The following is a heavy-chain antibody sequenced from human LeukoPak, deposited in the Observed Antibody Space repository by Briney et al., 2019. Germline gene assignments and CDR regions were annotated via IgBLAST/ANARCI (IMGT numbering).Heavy chain of an antibody. J-gene: IGHJ4*02. CDR3: ARFSEASRESTGKY. CDR1: GFTFSSFW. D-gene: IGHD2-8*02. V-gene: IGHV3-74*01. Sequence: GGSLRLSCAASGFTFSSFWMTWVRQIPGKGLMCVSRINPDGSGTNYADSVKGRFTISRDNAQNKMYLETESLRAEDTAVYYCARFSEASRESTGKYWGQGTPVTVSS. CDR2: INPDGSGT.